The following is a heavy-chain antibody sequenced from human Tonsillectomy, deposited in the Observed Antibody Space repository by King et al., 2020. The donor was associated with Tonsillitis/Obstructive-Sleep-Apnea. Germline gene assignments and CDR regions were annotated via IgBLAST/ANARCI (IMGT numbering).Heavy chain of an antibody. Sequence: VQLQQWGAGLLKPSETLSLTCAVSGGSFSGYYWSWIRQPPGKGLEWIGEINHSGSTNYNPSLKSRVTISVDTSKNQFSLKLSSVTAADTAVYYCARVGDYWGQGTLVTVSS. CDR1: GGSFSGYY. V-gene: IGHV4-34*01. CDR3: ARVGDY. J-gene: IGHJ4*02. CDR2: INHSGST.